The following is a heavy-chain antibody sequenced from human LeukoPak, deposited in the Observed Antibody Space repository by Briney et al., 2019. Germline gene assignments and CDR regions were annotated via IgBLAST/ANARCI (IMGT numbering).Heavy chain of an antibody. V-gene: IGHV3-21*01. J-gene: IGHJ6*03. Sequence: PGGSLRLSCAASGFTLKTYSMNWVRQAPEKGLEWVSSISSSSSYIYYADSVKGRFTISRDNAKNSLYLQMNSLRAEDTAVYYCARAYSETYGLGYYYMDVWGKGTTVTISS. CDR2: ISSSSSYI. CDR3: ARAYSETYGLGYYYMDV. CDR1: GFTLKTYS. D-gene: IGHD1-26*01.